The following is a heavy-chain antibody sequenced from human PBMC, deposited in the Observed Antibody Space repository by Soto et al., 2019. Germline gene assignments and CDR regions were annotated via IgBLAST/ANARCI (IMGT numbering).Heavy chain of an antibody. V-gene: IGHV3-30*03. D-gene: IGHD2-8*02. Sequence: QVQLVESGGGVVQPGRSLRLSCAVSGFTVSTYGMHWVRQAPGTGLEWVAVISRDGGTKYYADSGKGRFTISRDNSRNTLFLEMNSLRGDDMAVYYCTGEVASGYWGQGTLVTVSS. CDR2: ISRDGGTK. J-gene: IGHJ4*02. CDR3: TGEVASGY. CDR1: GFTVSTYG.